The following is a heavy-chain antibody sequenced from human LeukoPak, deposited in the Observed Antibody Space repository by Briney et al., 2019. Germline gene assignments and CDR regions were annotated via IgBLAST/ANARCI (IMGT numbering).Heavy chain of an antibody. J-gene: IGHJ4*02. D-gene: IGHD3-10*01. Sequence: TGGSLRLSCAASGFTFSDYYMSWIRQAPGKGLEWVSYISSSGSTIYYADSVKGRFTISRDNAKNSLYLQMNSLRAEDTAVYYCARDVSEGPNTYYYGSGSFNLRPRKTFDYWGQGTLVTVSS. CDR3: ARDVSEGPNTYYYGSGSFNLRPRKTFDY. CDR2: ISSSGSTI. CDR1: GFTFSDYY. V-gene: IGHV3-11*04.